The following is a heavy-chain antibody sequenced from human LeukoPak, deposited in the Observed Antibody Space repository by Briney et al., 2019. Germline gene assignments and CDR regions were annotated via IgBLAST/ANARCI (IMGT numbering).Heavy chain of an antibody. CDR3: ARHSSGWYGGIDY. D-gene: IGHD6-19*01. CDR1: GFTLSSYE. V-gene: IGHV3-48*03. CDR2: ISSSGSTI. Sequence: GGSLRLSCAASGFTLSSYEMNWVRQAPGKGLEWVSYISSSGSTIYYADSVKGRFTTSRDNAKNSLYLQMNSLRAEDTAVYYCARHSSGWYGGIDYWGQGTLVTVSS. J-gene: IGHJ4*02.